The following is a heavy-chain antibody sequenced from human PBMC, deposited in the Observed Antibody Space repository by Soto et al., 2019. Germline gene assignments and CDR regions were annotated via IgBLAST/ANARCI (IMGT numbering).Heavy chain of an antibody. CDR3: ASRQWLAFDP. J-gene: IGHJ5*02. D-gene: IGHD6-19*01. V-gene: IGHV1-46*03. CDR1: GYSFTSYY. Sequence: ASVKVSCKASGYSFTSYYIHWVRQAPGQGLECVGIINPSGGGTSYAQKFQGRVTMTRDTSTSTVYMELSSLRSDDTAVYYCASRQWLAFDPWGQGNLVTFSS. CDR2: INPSGGGT.